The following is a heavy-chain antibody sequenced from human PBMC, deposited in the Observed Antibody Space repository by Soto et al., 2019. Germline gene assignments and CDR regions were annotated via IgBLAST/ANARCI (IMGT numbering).Heavy chain of an antibody. V-gene: IGHV3-30*18. CDR3: AKLSVVYNSXDWFDP. J-gene: IGHJ5*02. Sequence: QVQLVESGGGVVQPGRSLRLSCAASGFTFSSYGMNWVRQAPGKGLEWVAVISYDGSNKFYADSVKGRFTISRDNSKNTLYLQMNSLRAEDTAVYYCAKLSVVYNSXDWFDPWGQGTLVTVSS. D-gene: IGHD2-8*02. CDR1: GFTFSSYG. CDR2: ISYDGSNK.